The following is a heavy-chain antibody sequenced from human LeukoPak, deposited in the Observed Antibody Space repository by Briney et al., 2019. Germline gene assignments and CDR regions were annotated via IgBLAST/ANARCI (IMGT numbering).Heavy chain of an antibody. J-gene: IGHJ4*02. CDR3: ARGATAMAFFDY. CDR1: GFTFRTYS. D-gene: IGHD5-18*01. Sequence: PGGSLRLSCAASGFTFRTYSMNWVRQAPGKGLEWISYITSSSSTIYYADSVKGRFTISRDNAKNSLYLQMNSLRDEDTGVYYCARGATAMAFFDYWGQGTVVTVSS. V-gene: IGHV3-48*02. CDR2: ITSSSSTI.